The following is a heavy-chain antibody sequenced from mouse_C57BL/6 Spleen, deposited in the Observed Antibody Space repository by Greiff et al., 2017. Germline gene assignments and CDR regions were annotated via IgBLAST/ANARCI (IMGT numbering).Heavy chain of an antibody. CDR3: ARARLLRLGAY. D-gene: IGHD3-2*02. Sequence: QVQLQQPGAELVKPGASVKLSCKASGYTFTSYWMQWVKQRPGQGLAWIGEIDPSDSYTNYNQKFKGKATLTVDTSSSTAYMQLSSLTSEDSAFYYCARARLLRLGAYWGQGTLVTVSA. J-gene: IGHJ3*01. CDR2: IDPSDSYT. V-gene: IGHV1-50*01. CDR1: GYTFTSYW.